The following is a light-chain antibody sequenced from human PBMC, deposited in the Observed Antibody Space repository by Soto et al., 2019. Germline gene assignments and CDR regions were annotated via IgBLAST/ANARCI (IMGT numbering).Light chain of an antibody. CDR1: QSVSTNY. CDR3: QQYANSHGT. J-gene: IGKJ1*01. V-gene: IGKV3-20*01. CDR2: GAS. Sequence: ETVMTQSPGTLSLSPGERATLSCRASQSVSTNYVAWYQQKPGQAPRLPIYGASSRASGIPDRFRGSGSGTDFTLTISRLEPEDFAVYYCQQYANSHGTFGQGTKVDIK.